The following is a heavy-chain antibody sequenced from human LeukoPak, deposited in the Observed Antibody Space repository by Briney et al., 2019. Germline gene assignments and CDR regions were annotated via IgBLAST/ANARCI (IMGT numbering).Heavy chain of an antibody. V-gene: IGHV1-69*13. CDR1: GGTFSSYA. CDR3: ARVGGYSGYDPGAFDY. J-gene: IGHJ4*02. Sequence: SVKVSCKASGGTFSSYAISWVRQAPGQGLEWMGGIIPIFGTANYAQKFQGRVTITADESTSTAYMELSSLRSEDTAVYYRARVGGYSGYDPGAFDYWGQGTLVTVSS. D-gene: IGHD5-12*01. CDR2: IIPIFGTA.